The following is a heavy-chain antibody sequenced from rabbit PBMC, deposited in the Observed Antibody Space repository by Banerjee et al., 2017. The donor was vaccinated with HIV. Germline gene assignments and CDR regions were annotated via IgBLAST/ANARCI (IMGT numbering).Heavy chain of an antibody. D-gene: IGHD1-1*01. CDR3: ARDEQASGGYVFNL. J-gene: IGHJ4*01. CDR2: IGTGSGST. Sequence: QQQLEESGGGLVKPEGSLTLSCTASGFSFSSKYVMCWVRQAPGKGLEWIGCIGTGSGSTWYATWAKGRFTISKASWTTVTLQMTSLTVADTATYFCARDEQASGGYVFNLWGPGTLVTVS. CDR1: GFSFSSKYV. V-gene: IGHV1S45*01.